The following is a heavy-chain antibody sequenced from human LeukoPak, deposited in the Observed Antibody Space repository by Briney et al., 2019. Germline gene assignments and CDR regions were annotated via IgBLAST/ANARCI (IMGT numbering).Heavy chain of an antibody. CDR1: GYTFTGYY. J-gene: IGHJ4*02. D-gene: IGHD3-22*01. CDR2: INPNSGGT. V-gene: IGHV1-2*02. CDR3: ARGVHVRVYDSNPHYGHY. Sequence: GASVKVSCKASGYTFTGYYMHWVRQAPGQGLEWMGWINPNSGGTNYAQKFQGRVTMTRDMSTSTVYMELSSLRSEDTALYYCARGVHVRVYDSNPHYGHYWGQGTLVTVSS.